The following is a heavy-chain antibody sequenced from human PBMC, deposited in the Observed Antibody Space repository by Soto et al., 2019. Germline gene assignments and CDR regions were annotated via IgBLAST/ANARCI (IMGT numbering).Heavy chain of an antibody. D-gene: IGHD6-13*01. Sequence: GGSLRLSCAASGFTFSSYAMSWVRQAPGKGLEWVSAISGSGGSTYYADSVKGRFTISRDNSKNSLYLQMNSLRAEDTAVYYCARFGSWYYYYMDVWGKGTTVTVSS. V-gene: IGHV3-23*01. J-gene: IGHJ6*03. CDR1: GFTFSSYA. CDR2: ISGSGGST. CDR3: ARFGSWYYYYMDV.